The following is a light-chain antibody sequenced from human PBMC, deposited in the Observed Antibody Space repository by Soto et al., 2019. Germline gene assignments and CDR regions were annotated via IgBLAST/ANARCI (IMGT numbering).Light chain of an antibody. CDR1: QSVSSSY. J-gene: IGKJ1*01. Sequence: EIVSTQSPGTLSLSPGEGATLSCRASQSVSSSYFAWYQQKPGQAPRLLIYGASSRPTGIPDRFSGSGSGTDFTLTISRLEPEDFAVYYCQQYGSSPETFGQGAKVDIK. CDR3: QQYGSSPET. V-gene: IGKV3-20*01. CDR2: GAS.